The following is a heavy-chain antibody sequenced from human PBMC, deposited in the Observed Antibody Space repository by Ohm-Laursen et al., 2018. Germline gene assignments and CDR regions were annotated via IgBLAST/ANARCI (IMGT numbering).Heavy chain of an antibody. D-gene: IGHD1-26*01. Sequence: SLRLSCTASGFTFSNYWMSWVRQAPGKGLEWVANIKQDGSEKYYVDSVTGRFTIFRDNAKNSLYLQMNSLRAEDTAVYYCFSGPSWEIWGQGTVVTVSS. J-gene: IGHJ3*02. CDR3: FSGPSWEI. CDR1: GFTFSNYW. V-gene: IGHV3-7*01. CDR2: IKQDGSEK.